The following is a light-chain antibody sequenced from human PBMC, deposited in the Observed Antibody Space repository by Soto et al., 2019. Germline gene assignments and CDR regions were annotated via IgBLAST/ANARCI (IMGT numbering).Light chain of an antibody. CDR3: AAWDDSPNRGVV. V-gene: IGLV1-44*01. Sequence: QSVLTQPPSASGTPGQRVTISCSGSSSNIGSNTVNWYQQLPGTAPKLLIYSNNQRPSGVPDRFSGSKSGTSASLAISGLQSEDEADYYCAAWDDSPNRGVVFGGGTKLTVL. CDR1: SSNIGSNT. CDR2: SNN. J-gene: IGLJ2*01.